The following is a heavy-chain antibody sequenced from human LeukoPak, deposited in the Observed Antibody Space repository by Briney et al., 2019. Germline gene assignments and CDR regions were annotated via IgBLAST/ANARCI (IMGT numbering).Heavy chain of an antibody. CDR2: IGRDGDDR. V-gene: IGHV1-18*01. D-gene: IGHD6-19*01. CDR1: GYTFSNYG. J-gene: IGHJ4*01. CDR3: VRGMAVAGIYLY. Sequence: VASVKVSCKTSGYTFSNYGISWVRQAPGQGLEWMGWIGRDGDDRKYAAKVQGRVTMTKDTSTSTAYMELRSLTSDDTAVYYCVRGMAVAGIYLYWGQGTLVTVSS.